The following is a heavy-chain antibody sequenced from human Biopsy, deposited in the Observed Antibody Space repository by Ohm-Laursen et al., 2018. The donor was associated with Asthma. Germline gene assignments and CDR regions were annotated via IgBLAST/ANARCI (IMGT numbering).Heavy chain of an antibody. CDR3: ARTHERWTSIQDDALDI. Sequence: SLRLSCAASGFTFSIYDIHWVRQAPGKGLEWVAVISYDGGNKFYGYSVKGRFTLSRDNSRNTLYLQMNSLRVEDTAIYYCARTHERWTSIQDDALDIWGQGTMVIVSS. V-gene: IGHV3-30*03. CDR1: GFTFSIYD. J-gene: IGHJ3*02. CDR2: ISYDGGNK. D-gene: IGHD4-23*01.